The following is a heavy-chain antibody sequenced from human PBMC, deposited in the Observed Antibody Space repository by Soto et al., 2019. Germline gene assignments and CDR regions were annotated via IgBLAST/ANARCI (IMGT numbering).Heavy chain of an antibody. CDR2: IYWDGFK. V-gene: IGHV2-5*02. CDR1: GFSLSTRGVG. J-gene: IGHJ4*02. Sequence: QITLKESGPPLVKPTQTLTLTCTFSGFSLSTRGVGVGWIRQPPGKALEWLALIYWDGFKHYSPSLESRLTIQEDPAKTPVVPTMTHMDPVDTATYSCEPKGGGDRILDYWGQGTMVTVAS. CDR3: EPKGGGDRILDY. D-gene: IGHD3-16*01.